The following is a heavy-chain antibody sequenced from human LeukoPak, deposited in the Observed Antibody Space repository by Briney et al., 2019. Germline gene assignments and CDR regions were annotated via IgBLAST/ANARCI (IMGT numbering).Heavy chain of an antibody. Sequence: SETLSLTCTVSGGSISSYYWSWIRQPAGKGLEWIGSIYHSGSTYYNPSLKSRVTISVDTSKNQFSLKLSSVTAADTAVYYCARVEIVLMVYAIEWGQGTLVTVSS. CDR1: GGSISSYY. V-gene: IGHV4-4*07. CDR3: ARVEIVLMVYAIE. J-gene: IGHJ4*02. D-gene: IGHD2-8*01. CDR2: IYHSGST.